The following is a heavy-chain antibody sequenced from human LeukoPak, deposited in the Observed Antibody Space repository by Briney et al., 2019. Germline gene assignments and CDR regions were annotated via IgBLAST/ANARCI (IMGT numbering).Heavy chain of an antibody. D-gene: IGHD3-9*01. J-gene: IGHJ3*02. CDR3: ARGFDAHNAFDI. CDR1: GGSISSGGYY. Sequence: TLSLTCTVSGGSISSGGYYWSWIRQHPGKGLEWIGYIYYSGSTNYNPSLKSRVTISVDTSKNQFSLKLTSVTAADTAVYYCARGFDAHNAFDIWGQGTMVTVSS. CDR2: IYYSGST. V-gene: IGHV4-30-4*08.